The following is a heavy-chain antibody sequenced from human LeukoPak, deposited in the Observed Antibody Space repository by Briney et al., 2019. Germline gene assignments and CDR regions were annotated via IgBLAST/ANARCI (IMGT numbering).Heavy chain of an antibody. V-gene: IGHV3-48*03. CDR3: ARDRGTFYGSGSVHDY. D-gene: IGHD3-10*01. J-gene: IGHJ4*02. CDR2: ISSSGSTI. Sequence: GGSLRLSCAASGFTFSSYEMNWVRQAPGKGLEWVSYISSSGSTIYYADSVKGRFTISRDNAKNSLYLQMNSLRAEDTAVYYCARDRGTFYGSGSVHDYWGQGTLVTVSS. CDR1: GFTFSSYE.